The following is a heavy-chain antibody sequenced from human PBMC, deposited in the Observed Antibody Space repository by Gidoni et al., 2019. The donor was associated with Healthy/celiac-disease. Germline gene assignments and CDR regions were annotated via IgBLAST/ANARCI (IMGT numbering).Heavy chain of an antibody. CDR2: INHSGST. CDR1: GGSFSGYY. D-gene: IGHD3-3*01. J-gene: IGHJ4*02. CDR3: ARLNGVTGFDY. V-gene: IGHV4-34*01. Sequence: QVQLQPWGAGLLKPSETLSLTCAVYGGSFSGYYWSWIRQPPGKGLEWIGEINHSGSTNYNPSLKSRVTISVDTPKNQFSLKLSSVTAADTAVYYCARLNGVTGFDYWGQGTLVTVSS.